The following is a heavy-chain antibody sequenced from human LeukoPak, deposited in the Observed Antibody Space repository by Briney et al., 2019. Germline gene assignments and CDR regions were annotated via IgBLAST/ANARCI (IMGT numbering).Heavy chain of an antibody. Sequence: GGSLRLSCAASGFAFNTYSMNWVRQAPGKGLEWVSYITSTSSTIHHAASVKGRFTISRENVKNSLSLQMNSLRAEDTAVYYCARVRAGLSAGYYYYMDVWGKGTTVTVSS. CDR3: ARVRAGLSAGYYYYMDV. CDR2: ITSTSSTI. D-gene: IGHD3-10*01. CDR1: GFAFNTYS. J-gene: IGHJ6*03. V-gene: IGHV3-48*01.